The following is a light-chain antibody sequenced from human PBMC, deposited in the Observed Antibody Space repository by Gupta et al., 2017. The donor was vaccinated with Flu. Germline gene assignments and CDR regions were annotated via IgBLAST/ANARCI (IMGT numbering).Light chain of an antibody. CDR2: AAS. Sequence: PSSFSASTGDRVTITCRASQGISSYLAWYQQKPGKAPKLLIYAASTLQSGVPSRFSGSGSGTDFTLTISCLQSEDFATYYCQQYYSYPITFGQGTRLEIK. CDR3: QQYYSYPIT. CDR1: QGISSY. V-gene: IGKV1-8*01. J-gene: IGKJ5*01.